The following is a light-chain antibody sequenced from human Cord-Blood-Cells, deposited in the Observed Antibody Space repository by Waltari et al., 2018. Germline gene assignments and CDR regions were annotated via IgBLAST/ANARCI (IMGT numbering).Light chain of an antibody. CDR2: DAS. Sequence: DIQMTQSPDTLSASGGHRVTITCRASQSISSWLAWYQQKPGKVPKLLIYDASSLESGVPSRFSGSGSGTDFTLNISSLQPDDFATYYCKQYNSYSWTFGQGTKVEIK. V-gene: IGKV1-5*01. J-gene: IGKJ1*01. CDR3: KQYNSYSWT. CDR1: QSISSW.